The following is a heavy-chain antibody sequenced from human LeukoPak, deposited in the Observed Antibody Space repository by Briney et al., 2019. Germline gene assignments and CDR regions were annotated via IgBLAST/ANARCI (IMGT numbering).Heavy chain of an antibody. V-gene: IGHV4-39*02. CDR1: GDSISSSSYY. CDR3: ATEFRGFCSSTSCSGDF. J-gene: IGHJ4*02. Sequence: SETLSLTCTVSGDSISSSSYYWGWIRRPPGKGLEWIGTIYYNGATYYNPSLKSRVTISVDTSKNQFSLKLSSVTAADTAVYYCATEFRGFCSSTSCSGDFWGQGALVTVSS. CDR2: IYYNGAT. D-gene: IGHD2-2*01.